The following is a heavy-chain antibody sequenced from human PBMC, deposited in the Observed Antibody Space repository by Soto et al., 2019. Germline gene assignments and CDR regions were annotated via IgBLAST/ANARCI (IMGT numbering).Heavy chain of an antibody. CDR1: GFTFSSYG. J-gene: IGHJ4*02. D-gene: IGHD3-10*01. CDR3: AKDEISSGNYYGSGSYEGGSCLDY. CDR2: ISYDGSNK. Sequence: QVQLVESGGGVVQPGRSLRLSCAASGFTFSSYGMHWVRQAPGKGLEWVAVISYDGSNKYYADSVKGRFTISRDNSKNTLYLQMNSLRAEDTAVYYCAKDEISSGNYYGSGSYEGGSCLDYWGQGTLVTVSS. V-gene: IGHV3-30*18.